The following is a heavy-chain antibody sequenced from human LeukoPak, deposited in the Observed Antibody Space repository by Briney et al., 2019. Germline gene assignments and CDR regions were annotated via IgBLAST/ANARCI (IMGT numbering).Heavy chain of an antibody. Sequence: PSETLSLTCTVSGGSISSYYWSWIRQPPGKGLEWIGYIYYSGSTNYNPSLKSRVTISVDTSKNQFSLKLSSVTAADTAVYYCARDPLAAAGPHFDYWGQGTLVTVSS. J-gene: IGHJ4*02. CDR3: ARDPLAAAGPHFDY. D-gene: IGHD6-13*01. CDR1: GGSISSYY. CDR2: IYYSGST. V-gene: IGHV4-59*01.